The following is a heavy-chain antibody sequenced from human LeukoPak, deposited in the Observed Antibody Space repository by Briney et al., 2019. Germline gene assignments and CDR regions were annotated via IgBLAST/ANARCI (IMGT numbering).Heavy chain of an antibody. CDR2: ISYDGSNE. V-gene: IGHV3-30*04. J-gene: IGHJ6*03. CDR1: GFTFSSYV. Sequence: PGRSLRLSCAASGFTFSSYVMHWVRQAPGKGLEWVAIISYDGSNEYYADSVKGRFTISRDNSKNTLYLQMNSLRAADTAVYYCARREMATPPYYYYYMDVWGKGTTVTISS. CDR3: ARREMATPPYYYYYMDV. D-gene: IGHD5-24*01.